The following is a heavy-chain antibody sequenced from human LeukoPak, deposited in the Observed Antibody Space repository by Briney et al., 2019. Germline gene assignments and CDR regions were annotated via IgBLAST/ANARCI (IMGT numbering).Heavy chain of an antibody. V-gene: IGHV1-18*01. Sequence: GAPVKVSCKASGYTFTSYGISWVRQAPGQGLEWMGWISAYNGNTNYAQKLQGRVTMTTDTSTSTAYMELRSLRSDDTAVYYCARGREGSSSSLDYYYYMDVWGKGTTVTISS. CDR2: ISAYNGNT. J-gene: IGHJ6*03. CDR1: GYTFTSYG. CDR3: ARGREGSSSSLDYYYYMDV. D-gene: IGHD6-13*01.